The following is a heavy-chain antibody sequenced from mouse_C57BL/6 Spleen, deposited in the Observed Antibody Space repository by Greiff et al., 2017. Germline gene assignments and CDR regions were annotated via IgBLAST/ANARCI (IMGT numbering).Heavy chain of an antibody. D-gene: IGHD2-4*01. V-gene: IGHV1-64*01. J-gene: IGHJ4*01. CDR3: ARNPFYDYDEGGYAMDY. CDR2: IHPNSGST. Sequence: QVQLQQPGAELVKPGASVKLSCKASGYTFTSYWMHWVKQRPGQGLEWIGMIHPNSGSTNYNEKFKSKATLTVDKSSSTAYMQLSSLTSEDSAVXYCARNPFYDYDEGGYAMDYWGQGTSVTVSS. CDR1: GYTFTSYW.